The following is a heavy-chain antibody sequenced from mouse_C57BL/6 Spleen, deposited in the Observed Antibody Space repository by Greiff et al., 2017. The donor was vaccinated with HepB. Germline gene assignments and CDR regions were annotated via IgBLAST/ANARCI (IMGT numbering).Heavy chain of an antibody. CDR2: INPSTGGT. CDR1: GYSFTGYY. CDR3: ARGDTTVVKDY. V-gene: IGHV1-42*01. J-gene: IGHJ2*01. Sequence: VQLQQSGPELVKPGASVKISCKASGYSFTGYYMNWVKQSPEKSLEWIGEINPSTGGTTYNQKFKAKATLTVDKSSSTAYMQLKSLTSEDSAVYYCARGDTTVVKDYWGQGTTLTVSS. D-gene: IGHD1-1*01.